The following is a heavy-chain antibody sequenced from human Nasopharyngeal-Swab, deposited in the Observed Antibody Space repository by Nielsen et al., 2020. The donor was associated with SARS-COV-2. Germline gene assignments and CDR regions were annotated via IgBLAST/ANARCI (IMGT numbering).Heavy chain of an antibody. J-gene: IGHJ4*02. Sequence: LRLSCTVSGGSISSGGYYWSWIRQHPGKGLEWIGYIYYSGSTYYNPSLKSRVTISVDTSKNQFSLKLSSVTAADTAVYYCARALEYSGYDFDYWGQGTLVTVSS. CDR2: IYYSGST. CDR1: GGSISSGGYY. CDR3: ARALEYSGYDFDY. V-gene: IGHV4-31*03. D-gene: IGHD5-12*01.